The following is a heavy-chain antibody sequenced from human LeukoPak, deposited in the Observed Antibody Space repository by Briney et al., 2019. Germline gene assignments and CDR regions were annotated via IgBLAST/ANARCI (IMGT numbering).Heavy chain of an antibody. Sequence: GGSLRLSCAASGFTFSSYAMSWVRQAPGKGLEWVSAISGSGGSTYYADSVKGRFTISRDSSKNTLYLQMNSLRAEDTAVYYCAKDFWSRGSSWYGSLDYWGQGTLVTVSS. CDR2: ISGSGGST. CDR3: AKDFWSRGSSWYGSLDY. V-gene: IGHV3-23*01. J-gene: IGHJ4*02. D-gene: IGHD6-13*01. CDR1: GFTFSSYA.